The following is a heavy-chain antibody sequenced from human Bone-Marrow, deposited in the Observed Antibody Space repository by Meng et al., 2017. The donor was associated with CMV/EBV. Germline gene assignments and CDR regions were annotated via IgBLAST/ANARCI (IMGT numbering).Heavy chain of an antibody. Sequence: ASVKVSCKASGNTFTSYYMHWVRQAPGQGLEWVGIINSSGSSTHYAQKFQGRVTMTRDTSTSTVYMELSSLRSEDTAVYYCASPSRPGDYYYYGMDVWGQGTTVTVSS. V-gene: IGHV1-46*01. J-gene: IGHJ6*02. CDR1: GNTFTSYY. D-gene: IGHD3-10*01. CDR2: INSSGSST. CDR3: ASPSRPGDYYYYGMDV.